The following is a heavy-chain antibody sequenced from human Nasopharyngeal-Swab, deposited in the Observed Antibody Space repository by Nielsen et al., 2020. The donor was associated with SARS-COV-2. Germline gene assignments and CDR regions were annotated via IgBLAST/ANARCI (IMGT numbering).Heavy chain of an antibody. CDR1: GGTFSSYA. D-gene: IGHD5-12*01. CDR3: ARGKSYDPYYYYYYMDV. J-gene: IGHJ6*03. CDR2: IIPIFGTA. V-gene: IGHV1-69*13. Sequence: SVKVSCKASGGTFSSYAISWVRQAPGQGLEWMGGIIPIFGTANYAQKFQGRVTITADESTSTAYMELGSLRSEDTAVYYCARGKSYDPYYYYYYMDVWGKGTTVTVSS.